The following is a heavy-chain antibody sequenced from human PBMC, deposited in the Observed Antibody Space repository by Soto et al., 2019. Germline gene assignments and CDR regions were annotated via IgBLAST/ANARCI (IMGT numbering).Heavy chain of an antibody. V-gene: IGHV3-11*06. CDR3: ARDFPPSL. CDR1: VFPFSDYY. CDR2: ISSSSSYT. Sequence: GVSLGLSCSASVFPFSDYYMSWIRQAPGKGLEWVSYISSSSSYTNYADSVKGRFTISRDNAKNSLYLQMNSLRAEDTAVYYCARDFPPSLWGQGTLVTVSS. J-gene: IGHJ4*02.